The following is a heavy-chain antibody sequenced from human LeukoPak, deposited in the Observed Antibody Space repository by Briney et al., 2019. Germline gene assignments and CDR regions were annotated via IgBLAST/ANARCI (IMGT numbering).Heavy chain of an antibody. CDR2: ISSSSSTI. J-gene: IGHJ3*02. D-gene: IGHD1-1*01. CDR3: ARDGERPGVGAFDI. Sequence: GGSLRLSCAASGFTFSSYSMNWVRQAPGKGLEWVSYISSSSSTIYYADSVKGRFTISRDNAKNSLYLQMNSLRAEDTAVYYCARDGERPGVGAFDIWGQGTMVTVSS. CDR1: GFTFSSYS. V-gene: IGHV3-48*04.